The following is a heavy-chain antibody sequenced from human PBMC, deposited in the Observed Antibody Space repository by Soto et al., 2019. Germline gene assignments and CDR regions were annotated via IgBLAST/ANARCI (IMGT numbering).Heavy chain of an antibody. J-gene: IGHJ6*03. Sequence: SETLSLTCTVSGGSISSYYWSWIRQPPGKGLEWIGYIYYSGSTNYNPSLKSRVTISVETSKNQFSLKLSSVTAADTAVYYCARVGYSGYDSEYDYYYYMDVWGKGTTVTVSS. V-gene: IGHV4-59*01. CDR1: GGSISSYY. D-gene: IGHD5-12*01. CDR2: IYYSGST. CDR3: ARVGYSGYDSEYDYYYYMDV.